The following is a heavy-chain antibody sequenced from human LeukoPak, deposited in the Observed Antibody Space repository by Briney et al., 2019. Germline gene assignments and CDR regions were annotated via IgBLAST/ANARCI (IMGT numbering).Heavy chain of an antibody. CDR2: IYYSGST. CDR1: GGSISSYY. Sequence: PSETLSLTCTVSGGSISSYYWSWIRQPPGKGLEWIGSIYYSGSTYYNPSLKSRVTISVDTSKNQFSLKLSSVTAADTAVYYCARVRSSIAAAGIDYWGQGTLVTVSS. V-gene: IGHV4-39*07. D-gene: IGHD6-13*01. CDR3: ARVRSSIAAAGIDY. J-gene: IGHJ4*02.